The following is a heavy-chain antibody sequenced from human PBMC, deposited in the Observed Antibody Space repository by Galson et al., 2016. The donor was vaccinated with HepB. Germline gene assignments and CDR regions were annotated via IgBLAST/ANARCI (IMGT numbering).Heavy chain of an antibody. Sequence: SLRLSCAASGFTFSSYAMSWVRQAPGKGLEWVSAISGSGRTTYYADSVKGRFTISRDNSKDTLYLQINSLRAEDTAVYYCAKDPRNTYQPLTWYYGLDVWGQGTTVTVSS. CDR2: ISGSGRTT. D-gene: IGHD2-2*01. CDR3: AKDPRNTYQPLTWYYGLDV. CDR1: GFTFSSYA. J-gene: IGHJ6*02. V-gene: IGHV3-23*01.